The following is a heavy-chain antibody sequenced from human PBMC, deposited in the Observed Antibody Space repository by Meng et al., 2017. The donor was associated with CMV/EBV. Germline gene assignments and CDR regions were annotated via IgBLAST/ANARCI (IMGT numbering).Heavy chain of an antibody. CDR1: GGSVSSGSYY. V-gene: IGHV4-61*01. CDR3: AREEYCSSTSCSSF. Sequence: ESLKISCTVSGGSVSSGSYYWSWIRQPPGKGLEWIGYIYYSGSTNYNPSLKSRVTISVDTSKNQFSLKLSSVTAADMAVYYCAREEYCSSTSCSSFWGQGTLVTVSS. CDR2: IYYSGST. J-gene: IGHJ4*02. D-gene: IGHD2-2*01.